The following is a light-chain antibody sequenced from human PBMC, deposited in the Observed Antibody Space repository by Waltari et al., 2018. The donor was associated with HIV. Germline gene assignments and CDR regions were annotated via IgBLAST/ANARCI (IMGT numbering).Light chain of an antibody. CDR1: QSLVYSDGDTY. CDR3: MHSINWPWT. Sequence: DVVMTQSPLPLSVTLGQPAPIPCRSSQSLVYSDGDTYVNWLHQRPGQSPRCLIYKVFNRDSGVPDRFSGSGADTDFTLQISRVEAEDVGIYYCMHSINWPWTFGQGTKVEIK. V-gene: IGKV2-30*01. J-gene: IGKJ1*01. CDR2: KVF.